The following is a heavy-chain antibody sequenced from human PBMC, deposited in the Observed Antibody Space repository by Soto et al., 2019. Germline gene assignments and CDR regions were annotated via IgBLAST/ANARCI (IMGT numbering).Heavy chain of an antibody. Sequence: SETLSLTCTVSGGSISSYYWSWIRQPAGKGLEWIGRIYTSGSTNYNPSLKSRVTMSVDTSKNQFSLKLSSVTAADTAVYYCARDVDYYYDSSGYSFDPWGQGTLVTVSS. D-gene: IGHD3-22*01. CDR2: IYTSGST. CDR1: GGSISSYY. V-gene: IGHV4-4*07. J-gene: IGHJ5*02. CDR3: ARDVDYYYDSSGYSFDP.